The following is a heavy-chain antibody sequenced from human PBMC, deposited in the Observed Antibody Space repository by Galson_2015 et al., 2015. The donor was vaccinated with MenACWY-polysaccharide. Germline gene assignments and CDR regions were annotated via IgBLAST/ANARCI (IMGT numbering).Heavy chain of an antibody. V-gene: IGHV3-53*01. CDR3: ARVLLRGGTTEAFDI. D-gene: IGHD1-1*01. CDR2: IHNGSP. J-gene: IGHJ3*02. Sequence: SLRLSCAASGFIDIDNYMSWVRQAPGKGLDWVSVIHNGSPFYGDSVQGRFTISRDNSKTTLYLQMNSLRVEDTAVYYCARVLLRGGTTEAFDIWGQGTTVTVSS. CDR1: GFIDIDNY.